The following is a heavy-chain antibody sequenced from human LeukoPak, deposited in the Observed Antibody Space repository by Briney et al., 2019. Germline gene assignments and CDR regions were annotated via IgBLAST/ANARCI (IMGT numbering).Heavy chain of an antibody. CDR1: GFTFSNAW. J-gene: IGHJ4*02. Sequence: KAGGSLRLSCAASGFTFSNAWMSWVRQAPGKGLEWVGHIKSKTDGGTTDYAAPVKGRFTISRDDSKITLYLQMNSLKTEDTAVYHCSRQQLVQDYWGQGTLVTVSS. CDR3: SRQQLVQDY. CDR2: IKSKTDGGTT. V-gene: IGHV3-15*01. D-gene: IGHD6-13*01.